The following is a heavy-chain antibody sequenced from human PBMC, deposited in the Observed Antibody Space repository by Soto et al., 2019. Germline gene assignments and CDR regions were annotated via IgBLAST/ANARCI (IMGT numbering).Heavy chain of an antibody. D-gene: IGHD6-13*01. J-gene: IGHJ6*02. CDR3: ARPCLYSSNPHYYYYGMEV. CDR2: ISYDGTNE. Sequence: QVQLVESGGGVVQPGRSLRLSCAASGFTFSSYPMDWVRQAPGKGLEWVAVISYDGTNEHYADSVKGRFTISRDNSKNTLYLQMKSLRAEDTAVYYCARPCLYSSNPHYYYYGMEVWGQGTTVTVSS. V-gene: IGHV3-30-3*01. CDR1: GFTFSSYP.